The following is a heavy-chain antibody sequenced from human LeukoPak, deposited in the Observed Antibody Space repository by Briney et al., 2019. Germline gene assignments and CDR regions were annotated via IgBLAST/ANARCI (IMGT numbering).Heavy chain of an antibody. CDR2: IKPDGSEK. CDR1: GLTFSSYW. CDR3: ARDDYGWGSHPY. V-gene: IGHV3-7*04. J-gene: IGHJ4*02. D-gene: IGHD3-10*01. Sequence: GGSLRLSCPGSGLTFSSYWMTWVRQAPGKGLEWVANIKPDGSEKAYVDSVKGRFTISRDNAKNSLYLQMNSLRAEDTAVYYCARDDYGWGSHPYWGQGTLVTVSS.